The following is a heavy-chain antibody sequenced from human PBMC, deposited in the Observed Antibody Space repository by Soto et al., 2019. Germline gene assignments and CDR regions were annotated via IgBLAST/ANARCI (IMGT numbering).Heavy chain of an antibody. V-gene: IGHV1-3*01. D-gene: IGHD1-1*01. CDR2: INAGNGNT. Sequence: ASVKVSCKASGYTFTSYAMHWVRQAPGQRLEWMGWINAGNGNTKYSQKFQGRVTITRDTSASTAYMELSSLRSEDTAVYYCARGPGTSPPPFDYWGQGTLVTVSS. CDR1: GYTFTSYA. CDR3: ARGPGTSPPPFDY. J-gene: IGHJ4*02.